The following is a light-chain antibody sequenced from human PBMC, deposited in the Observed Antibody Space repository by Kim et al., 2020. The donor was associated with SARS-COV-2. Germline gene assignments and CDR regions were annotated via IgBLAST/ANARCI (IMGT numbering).Light chain of an antibody. CDR1: SLRRYY. Sequence: VALGQTVRITCQGDSLRRYYASWYQQKSGQAPVLVIYGKNNRPSGIPDRVSGSSSGNTASLTITGAQAEDDADYYCHSRDSSDNHLFGGGTELTVL. J-gene: IGLJ3*02. CDR2: GKN. V-gene: IGLV3-19*01. CDR3: HSRDSSDNHL.